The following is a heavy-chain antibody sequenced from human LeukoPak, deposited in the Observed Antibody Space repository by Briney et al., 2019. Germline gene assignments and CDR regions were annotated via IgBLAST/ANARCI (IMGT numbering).Heavy chain of an antibody. CDR2: IYHTGNT. Sequence: SETLSLTCTVSGGSISTYYWNWIRQTPGKGLEWIGEIYHTGNTNYNPSLRSRVNMSVDKPNNQFSLTLTSVTAADTAVYYCARERWGVVAASTYYYFYIDVWGKGTAVTVSS. CDR1: GGSISTYY. V-gene: IGHV4-59*12. D-gene: IGHD2-15*01. CDR3: ARERWGVVAASTYYYFYIDV. J-gene: IGHJ6*03.